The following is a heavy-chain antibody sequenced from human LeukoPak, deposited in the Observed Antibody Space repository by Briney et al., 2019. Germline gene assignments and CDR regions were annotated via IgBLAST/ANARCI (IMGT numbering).Heavy chain of an antibody. J-gene: IGHJ5*02. CDR3: ARSTDYDILTGYYETNWFDP. D-gene: IGHD3-9*01. Sequence: ASVKVSCKASGYTFTSYGISWVRQAPGQGLEWMGWISAYNGNTNYAQKLQGRVTMTTDTSTSTAYMELRSLRSDDTAVYYCARSTDYDILTGYYETNWFDPWGQGTLVTVSS. CDR1: GYTFTSYG. V-gene: IGHV1-18*04. CDR2: ISAYNGNT.